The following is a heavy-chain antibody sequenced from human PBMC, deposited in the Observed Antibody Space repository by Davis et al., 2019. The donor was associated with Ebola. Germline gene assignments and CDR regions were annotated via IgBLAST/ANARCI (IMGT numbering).Heavy chain of an antibody. Sequence: ASVKVSCKASGYKFTDYGISWVRQAPGQGLEWVGWSSTSNGNTHYAQKLQGRVTMTTDTSTTTAYMELRSLRSDDTAMYYCVKDFWSDDPGYWGQGTLVTVSS. D-gene: IGHD3-3*01. V-gene: IGHV1-18*01. CDR3: VKDFWSDDPGY. CDR2: SSTSNGNT. CDR1: GYKFTDYG. J-gene: IGHJ4*02.